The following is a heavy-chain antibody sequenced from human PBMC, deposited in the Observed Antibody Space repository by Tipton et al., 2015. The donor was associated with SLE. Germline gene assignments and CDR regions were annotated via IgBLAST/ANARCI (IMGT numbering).Heavy chain of an antibody. J-gene: IGHJ4*02. CDR2: INYSGRT. CDR3: ARVHAAGDYDSSGFSN. CDR1: GGSISGSSYY. V-gene: IGHV4-39*07. D-gene: IGHD3-22*01. Sequence: TLSLTCTVSGGSISGSSYYWGWIRQPPGEGLEWIGSINYSGRTYYNPSLKSRVTISVDTSTNQFSLNLRSLTAADTAVYYCARVHAAGDYDSSGFSNWGQGTLVTVSS.